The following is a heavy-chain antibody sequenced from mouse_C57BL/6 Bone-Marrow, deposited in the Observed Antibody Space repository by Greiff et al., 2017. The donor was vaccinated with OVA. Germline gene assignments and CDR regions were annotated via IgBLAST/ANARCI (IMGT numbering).Heavy chain of an antibody. Sequence: VQLVESGPGLVAPSQSLSITCTVSGFSLTSYAISWVRQPPGKGLEWLGVIWTGGGTNYNSALKSRLSISKDNSKSQVFLKMNSLQTDDTARYYCARNFHPSDYDAWYFDVWGTGPTVTVSS. CDR1: GFSLTSYA. D-gene: IGHD2-4*01. J-gene: IGHJ1*03. CDR2: IWTGGGT. CDR3: ARNFHPSDYDAWYFDV. V-gene: IGHV2-9-1*01.